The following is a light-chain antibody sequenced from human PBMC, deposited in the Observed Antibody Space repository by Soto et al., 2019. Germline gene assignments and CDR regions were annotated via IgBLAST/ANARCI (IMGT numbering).Light chain of an antibody. CDR3: QSYDSSLSNVV. Sequence: QSVLTQPPSVSAAPGQRVTISCTGDISNIGAAYAVHWYQHLPGTSPRLLIYDDNNRPSGVPDRFSGSKSGTSASLAITGLQAEDEGNYYCQSYDSSLSNVVYGGGTKVTVL. CDR2: DDN. J-gene: IGLJ2*01. CDR1: ISNIGAAYA. V-gene: IGLV1-40*01.